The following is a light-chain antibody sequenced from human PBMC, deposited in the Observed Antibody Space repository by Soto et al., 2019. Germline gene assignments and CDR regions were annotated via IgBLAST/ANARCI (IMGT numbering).Light chain of an antibody. V-gene: IGKV1-39*01. CDR3: QQSYSTPYT. CDR1: QSINSY. CDR2: VAS. Sequence: DIQMAQSPTSLSASVGDRVTITCRASQSINSYLNWYQQKPGKAPKLLIHVASSLQSGVPSRFSGSGSGTDFTLTVSRLQPEDFGTYYCQQSYSTPYTFGQGTNLEIK. J-gene: IGKJ2*01.